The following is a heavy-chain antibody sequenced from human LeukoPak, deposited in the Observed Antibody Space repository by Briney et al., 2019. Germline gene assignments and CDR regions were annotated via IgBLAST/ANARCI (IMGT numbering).Heavy chain of an antibody. Sequence: PGGSLRLSCAASGFTVSSNYMSWVRQAPGKGLEWVSVIYSGGSTYYADSVKGRFTISRDNSKNTLYLQMNSLRAEDTAVYYCTRGIAAAAPVSWGQGTLVTVSS. CDR2: IYSGGST. V-gene: IGHV3-53*01. J-gene: IGHJ4*02. CDR3: TRGIAAAAPVS. D-gene: IGHD6-13*01. CDR1: GFTVSSNY.